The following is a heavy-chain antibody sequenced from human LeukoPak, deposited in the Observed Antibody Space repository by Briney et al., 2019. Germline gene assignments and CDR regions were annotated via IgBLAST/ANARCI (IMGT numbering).Heavy chain of an antibody. Sequence: SETLSLTCAVYGGSFSGYYWSWIRQPPGKGLEWIGEINHSGSTNYNPSLKSRVTISADTSKNQFSLKLSSVTAADTAVYYCARGRDYYGSGSYFFDYWGQGTLVTVSS. CDR3: ARGRDYYGSGSYFFDY. J-gene: IGHJ4*02. CDR1: GGSFSGYY. D-gene: IGHD3-10*01. CDR2: INHSGST. V-gene: IGHV4-34*09.